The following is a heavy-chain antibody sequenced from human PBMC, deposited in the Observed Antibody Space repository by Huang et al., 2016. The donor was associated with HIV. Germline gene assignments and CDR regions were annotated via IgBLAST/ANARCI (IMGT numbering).Heavy chain of an antibody. J-gene: IGHJ4*02. V-gene: IGHV4-34*02. CDR2: INHSGNT. CDR1: GGSFSGYY. Sequence: QVQLEQWGAGLLKASETLSLTCAVYGGSFSGYYWNWLRQAPGKGREWVGEINHSGNTNYNPSLTRRVNMSVDTSKSQFSLYLTSLSAADTGTYFCARRYNSRRDYWGRGTLVTVHS. CDR3: ARRYNSRRDY. D-gene: IGHD3-22*01.